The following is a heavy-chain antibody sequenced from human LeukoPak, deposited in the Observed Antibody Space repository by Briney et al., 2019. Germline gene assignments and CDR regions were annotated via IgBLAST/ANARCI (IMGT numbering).Heavy chain of an antibody. V-gene: IGHV1-69*13. J-gene: IGHJ4*02. D-gene: IGHD2-15*01. CDR1: GGTFSSYA. CDR3: ARDRRDVGYCSGGSCYPIDY. CDR2: IIPIFGTA. Sequence: ASVNVSCKASGGTFSSYAISWVRQAPGQGLEWMGGIIPIFGTANYAQKFQGRVTITADESTSTAYMELSSLRSEDTAVYYCARDRRDVGYCSGGSCYPIDYWGQGTLVTVSS.